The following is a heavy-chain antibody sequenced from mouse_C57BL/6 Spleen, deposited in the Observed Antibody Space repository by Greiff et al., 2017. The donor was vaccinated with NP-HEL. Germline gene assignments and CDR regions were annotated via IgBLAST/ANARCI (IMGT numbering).Heavy chain of an antibody. D-gene: IGHD2-12*01. CDR3: ARNDRGYFDY. V-gene: IGHV1-63*01. Sequence: VQLQQSGAELVRPGTSVKMSCKASGYTFTNYWIGWAKQRPGHGLEWIGDIYPGGGYTNYNEKFKGKATLTADKSSSTAYMQFSSLTSEDSAIYYCARNDRGYFDYWGQGTTLTVSS. CDR2: IYPGGGYT. CDR1: GYTFTNYW. J-gene: IGHJ2*01.